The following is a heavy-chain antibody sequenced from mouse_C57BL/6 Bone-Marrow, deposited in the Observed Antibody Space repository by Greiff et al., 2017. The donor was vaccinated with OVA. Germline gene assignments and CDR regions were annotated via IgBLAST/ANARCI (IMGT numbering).Heavy chain of an antibody. CDR3: AKTSSGLYYVDY. Sequence: EVKVEESGGGLVKPGGSLKLSCAASGFTFSDYGMHWVRQAPEKGLEWVAYISSGSSTIYYADTVKGRFTISRDNAKNTLFLQMTSLRSEDTAMYYCAKTSSGLYYVDYWGRGTTLTVTS. CDR1: GFTFSDYG. D-gene: IGHD3-2*02. CDR2: ISSGSSTI. V-gene: IGHV5-17*01. J-gene: IGHJ2*01.